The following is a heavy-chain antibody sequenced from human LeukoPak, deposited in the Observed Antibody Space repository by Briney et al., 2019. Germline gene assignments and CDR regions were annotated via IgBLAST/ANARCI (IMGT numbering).Heavy chain of an antibody. V-gene: IGHV3-7*01. J-gene: IGHJ4*02. CDR2: IKPDGSQK. CDR1: GFSFNGDW. Sequence: GGSLRLSCVASGFSFNGDWMNWVRQAPGKGLEWVANIKPDGSQKYYVDSVKGRFTISRDNAKNSLYLQMNSLRAEDTAVYYCARDLPANTPQIFDYWGQGTLVTVSS. D-gene: IGHD2-2*01. CDR3: ARDLPANTPQIFDY.